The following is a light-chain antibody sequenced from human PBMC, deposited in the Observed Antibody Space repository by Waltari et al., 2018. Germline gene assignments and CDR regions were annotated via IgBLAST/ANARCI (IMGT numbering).Light chain of an antibody. CDR1: SSNMCINN. CDR3: ETWDDSVNGRV. J-gene: IGLJ3*02. V-gene: IGLV1-44*01. Sequence: QSVLPQPPSASGTPRPRVTISCSANSSNMCINNVTRYPQLPRTAPNLLIYANYPRPSGVPDRFSASKSDTSASLAISGLQSENEADYFCETWDDSVNGRVFGGGTKLAVL. CDR2: ANY.